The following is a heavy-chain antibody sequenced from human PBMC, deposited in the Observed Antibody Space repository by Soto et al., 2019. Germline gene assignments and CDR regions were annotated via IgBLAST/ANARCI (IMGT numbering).Heavy chain of an antibody. CDR3: ARVAVAGPPAGFFFDY. Sequence: PSETLYLTCTVSGGSISSYYWSWIRQPPGKGLEWIGYIYYSGSTNYNPSLKSRVTISVDTSKNQFSLKLSSVTAADTAVYYCARVAVAGPPAGFFFDYWGQGTLVTVSS. D-gene: IGHD6-19*01. CDR2: IYYSGST. V-gene: IGHV4-59*01. CDR1: GGSISSYY. J-gene: IGHJ4*02.